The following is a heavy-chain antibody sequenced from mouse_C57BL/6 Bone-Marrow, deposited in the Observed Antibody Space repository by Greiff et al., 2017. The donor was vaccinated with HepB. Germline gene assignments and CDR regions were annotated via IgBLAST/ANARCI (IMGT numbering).Heavy chain of an antibody. CDR2: ISSGGDYI. CDR1: GFTFSSYA. J-gene: IGHJ4*01. V-gene: IGHV5-9-1*02. Sequence: EVMLVESGEGLVKPGGSLKLSCAASGFTFSSYAMSWVRQTPEKRLEWVAYISSGGDYIYYADTVKGRFTISRDNARNTLYLQMSSLKSEVTAMYYCTREGYDTGGDYWGQGTSVTVSS. D-gene: IGHD2-2*01. CDR3: TREGYDTGGDY.